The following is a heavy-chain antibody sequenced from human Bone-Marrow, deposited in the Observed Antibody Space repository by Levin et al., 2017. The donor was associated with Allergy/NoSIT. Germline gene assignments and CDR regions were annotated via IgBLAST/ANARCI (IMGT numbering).Heavy chain of an antibody. D-gene: IGHD3-22*01. CDR3: APRLYDSSGYYSWLDY. V-gene: IGHV1-8*01. J-gene: IGHJ4*02. Sequence: ASVKVSCKASGYTFTSYDINWVRQATGQGLEWMGWMNPNSGNTGYAQKFQGRVTMTRNTSISTAYMELSSLRSEDTAVYYCAPRLYDSSGYYSWLDYWGQGTLVTVSS. CDR1: GYTFTSYD. CDR2: MNPNSGNT.